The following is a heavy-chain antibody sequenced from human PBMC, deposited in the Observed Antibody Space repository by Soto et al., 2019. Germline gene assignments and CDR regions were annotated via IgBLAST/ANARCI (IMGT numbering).Heavy chain of an antibody. V-gene: IGHV5-51*01. CDR2: IYPGDSDT. Sequence: PGESLKISCKGSGYSFTSYWIGWVRQMPGKGLEWMGIIYPGDSDTRYSPSFQGQATISADKSISTAYLQWSSLKASDTAMYYCARRGIAAAGTDAVYYYYGMDVWGQGTTVTVSS. CDR3: ARRGIAAAGTDAVYYYYGMDV. J-gene: IGHJ6*02. D-gene: IGHD6-13*01. CDR1: GYSFTSYW.